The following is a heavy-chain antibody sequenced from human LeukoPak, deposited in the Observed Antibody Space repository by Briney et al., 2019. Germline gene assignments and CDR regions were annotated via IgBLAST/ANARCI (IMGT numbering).Heavy chain of an antibody. CDR1: GGSISTSY. CDR2: IYYSEST. Sequence: SSETLSLTCTVSGGSISTSYWSWLRQSPGKGLEWIGYIYYSESTNYNPSLKSRVTISVDTSKNQFSLKLSSVTAADTAVYYCAKDGINYYDISGYDIWGQGTLVTVSS. D-gene: IGHD3-22*01. V-gene: IGHV4-59*01. J-gene: IGHJ4*02. CDR3: AKDGINYYDISGYDI.